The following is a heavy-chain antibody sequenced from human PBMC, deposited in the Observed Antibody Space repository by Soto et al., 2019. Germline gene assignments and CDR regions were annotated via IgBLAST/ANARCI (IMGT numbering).Heavy chain of an antibody. CDR2: IWYDGSNK. D-gene: IGHD5-12*01. Sequence: GSLRLSCAASGFTFSSYGMHWVRQAPGKGLEWVAVIWYDGSNKYYADSVKGRFTISRDNSKNTLYLQMNSLRAEDTAVYYCARDEGMGGYDLAYYGMDVWGQGTTVTVSS. V-gene: IGHV3-33*01. J-gene: IGHJ6*02. CDR1: GFTFSSYG. CDR3: ARDEGMGGYDLAYYGMDV.